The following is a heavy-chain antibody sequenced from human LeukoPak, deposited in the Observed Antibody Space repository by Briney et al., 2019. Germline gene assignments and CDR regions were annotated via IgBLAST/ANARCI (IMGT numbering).Heavy chain of an antibody. CDR3: ARGPAVAVAGTSWFDP. CDR2: ISSSSSYI. J-gene: IGHJ5*02. V-gene: IGHV3-21*01. CDR1: GFTFRSYS. D-gene: IGHD6-19*01. Sequence: GGSLRLSCAASGFTFRSYSMNGVRQAPGRGLEGFSSISSSSSYIYYADSVKGRFTISRDNAKNSLYLQMNSLRAEDTAVYYCARGPAVAVAGTSWFDPWGQGTLVTVSS.